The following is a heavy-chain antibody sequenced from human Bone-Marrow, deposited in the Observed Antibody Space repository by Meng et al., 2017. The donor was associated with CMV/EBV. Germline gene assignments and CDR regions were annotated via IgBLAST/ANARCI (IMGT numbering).Heavy chain of an antibody. CDR2: ISYDGSIK. CDR3: ARDPEWLYNYHYYGMDV. D-gene: IGHD3-3*01. J-gene: IGHJ6*02. CDR1: GFAFSSFT. Sequence: LSLTCAASGFAFSSFTMHWVRQAPGKGLEWVAVISYDGSIKYYADSVKGRFTISRDNAKNSLYLQMNSLRAEDTAVYYCARDPEWLYNYHYYGMDVWGQGTTVTVSS. V-gene: IGHV3-30-3*01.